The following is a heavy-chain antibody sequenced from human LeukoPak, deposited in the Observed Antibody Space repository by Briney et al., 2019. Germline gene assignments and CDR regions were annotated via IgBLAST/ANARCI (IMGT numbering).Heavy chain of an antibody. CDR1: GFTFSSYA. CDR3: AKDGSGCSGGSCYQNFDY. V-gene: IGHV3-23*01. Sequence: GGSLRLSCAASGFTFSSYAMSWVRQAPGKGLEWVSTISGSGGSTYYADSVKGRFTISRDNSKNTLYLQMNSLRAEDTAIYYCAKDGSGCSGGSCYQNFDYWGQGTLVTVSS. J-gene: IGHJ4*02. CDR2: ISGSGGST. D-gene: IGHD2-15*01.